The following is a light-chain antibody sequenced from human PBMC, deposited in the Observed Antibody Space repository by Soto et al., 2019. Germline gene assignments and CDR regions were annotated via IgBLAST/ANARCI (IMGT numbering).Light chain of an antibody. J-gene: IGLJ1*01. V-gene: IGLV2-14*01. Sequence: QSALTQPASVSGSPGQSITISCTGTSSDVGGYNYVSWYQQHPGKAPKLMIYEVSNRPSGVSNRFSGSKSGNKASLTISGLLADDEADYYCSSYTRSSTLVFGTGTKVTVL. CDR1: SSDVGGYNY. CDR2: EVS. CDR3: SSYTRSSTLV.